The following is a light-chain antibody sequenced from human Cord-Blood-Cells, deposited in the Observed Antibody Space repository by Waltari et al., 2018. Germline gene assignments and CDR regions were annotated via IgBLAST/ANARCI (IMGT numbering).Light chain of an antibody. J-gene: IGKJ1*01. V-gene: IGKV4-1*01. CDR2: WAS. CDR1: QSVLYRSNNKNY. CDR3: MQALQAPPT. Sequence: DIVMTQSTDSLAVSLGERATINCKSSQSVLYRSNNKNYLAWYQQKPGQPPNRLIYWASTRESGVPDSFRGSGSGTDFTLKISRVEAQDVGDYYCMQALQAPPTFGQGTKLEI.